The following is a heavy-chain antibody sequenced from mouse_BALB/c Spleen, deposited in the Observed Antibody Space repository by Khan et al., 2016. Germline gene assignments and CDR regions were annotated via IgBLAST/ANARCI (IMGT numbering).Heavy chain of an antibody. Sequence: EVQLQESGAESVKPVASVKLSCTATGFNIKDTYMYWVKQRPEQGLEWIGRIDPANGNTKYVPKFQGKATITADTSSNTAYLQLSSLTSEDTAVYYCARGLYYYGSSYYAMDYWGQGTSVTVSS. J-gene: IGHJ4*01. CDR2: IDPANGNT. D-gene: IGHD1-1*01. V-gene: IGHV14-3*02. CDR1: GFNIKDTY. CDR3: ARGLYYYGSSYYAMDY.